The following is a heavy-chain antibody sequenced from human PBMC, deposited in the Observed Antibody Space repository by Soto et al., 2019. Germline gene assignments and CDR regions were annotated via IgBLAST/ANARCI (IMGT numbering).Heavy chain of an antibody. CDR1: GFTFSNFA. V-gene: IGHV3-64D*06. D-gene: IGHD1-26*01. Sequence: PGGSLRLSCSASGFTFSNFAMHWVRQAPGKGLEYVSAISSNGGSTYYADSVKGRFTISRDNSKNTLCLQMSSLRAEDTAVYYCVKPYSGSYYSPQYFDYWGQGTLVTVSS. CDR2: ISSNGGST. J-gene: IGHJ4*02. CDR3: VKPYSGSYYSPQYFDY.